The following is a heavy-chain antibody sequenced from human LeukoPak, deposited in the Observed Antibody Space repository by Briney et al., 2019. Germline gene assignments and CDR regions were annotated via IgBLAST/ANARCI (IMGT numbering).Heavy chain of an antibody. CDR2: IYYSGST. D-gene: IGHD1-7*01. V-gene: IGHV4-31*03. J-gene: IGHJ5*02. CDR3: ARAARYNWNYYNWFDP. Sequence: PSETLSLTCTVSGGSISSGGYYWSWIRQHPGKGLEWIGYIYYSGSTYYNPSLKSRVTISVDTSKNQFSLKLSSVTAADTAVYYCARAARYNWNYYNWFDPWGQGTLVTVSS. CDR1: GGSISSGGYY.